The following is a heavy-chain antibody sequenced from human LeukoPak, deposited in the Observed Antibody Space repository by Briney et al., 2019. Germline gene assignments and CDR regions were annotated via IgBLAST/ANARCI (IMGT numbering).Heavy chain of an antibody. J-gene: IGHJ4*02. CDR1: GYSISSGYY. D-gene: IGHD6-19*01. V-gene: IGHV4-38-2*01. CDR3: ARLGEDSSGWYDY. CDR2: IYHSGST. Sequence: SETLSLTCAVSGYSISSGYYWGWIRQPPGKGLEWIGSIYHSGSTYYNPSLKSRVTISVDTSKNQFSLKLSSVTAADTAVYYCARLGEDSSGWYDYWGQGTLVTVSS.